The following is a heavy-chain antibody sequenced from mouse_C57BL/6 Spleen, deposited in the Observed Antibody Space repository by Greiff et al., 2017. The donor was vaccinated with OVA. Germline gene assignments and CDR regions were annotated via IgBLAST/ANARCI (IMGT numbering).Heavy chain of an antibody. J-gene: IGHJ4*01. CDR1: GFDFSGYW. CDR2: INPDSSTI. D-gene: IGHD1-1*01. Sequence: EVKLLESGGGLVQPGGSLKLSCAASGFDFSGYWMSWVRRAPGQGLEWIGEINPDSSTINYAPSLKDKFIISRDNAKNTLYLQMSKVRSEDTALYYGAGGYYYGRPYYYAMDYWGQGTSVTVSS. V-gene: IGHV4-1*01. CDR3: AGGYYYGRPYYYAMDY.